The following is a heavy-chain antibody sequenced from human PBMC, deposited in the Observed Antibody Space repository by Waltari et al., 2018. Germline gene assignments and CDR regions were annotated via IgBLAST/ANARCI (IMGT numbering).Heavy chain of an antibody. D-gene: IGHD4-17*01. V-gene: IGHV1-69*01. CDR2: SIPIFGTA. CDR1: GYTFTGYY. Sequence: QVQLVQSGAEVKKPGASVKVSCKASGYTFTGYYMHWVRQAPGHGLEWMGGSIPIFGTANDAQKFQGRVTITADESTSTAYMELSSLRSEDTAVYYCARKESTADDAFDIWGQGTMVTVSS. J-gene: IGHJ3*02. CDR3: ARKESTADDAFDI.